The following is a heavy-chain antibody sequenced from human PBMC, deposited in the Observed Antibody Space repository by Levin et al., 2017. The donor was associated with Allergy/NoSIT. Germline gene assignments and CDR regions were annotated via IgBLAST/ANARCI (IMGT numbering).Heavy chain of an antibody. CDR1: GFTFSGSA. D-gene: IGHD3-10*01. CDR2: IRSKANSYAT. CDR3: TREPREYGSGSYYNFRGAFDI. V-gene: IGHV3-73*01. J-gene: IGHJ3*02. Sequence: GESLKISCAASGFTFSGSAMHWVRQASGKGLEWVGRIRSKANSYATAYAASVKGRFTISRDDSKNTAYLQMNSLKTEDTAVYYCTREPREYGSGSYYNFRGAFDIWGQGTMVTVSS.